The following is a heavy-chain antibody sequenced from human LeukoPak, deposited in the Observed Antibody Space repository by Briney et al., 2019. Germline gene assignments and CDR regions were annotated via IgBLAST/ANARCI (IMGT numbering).Heavy chain of an antibody. CDR3: ATGXATHFRGSDS. CDR1: GISFSNYW. V-gene: IGHV3-7*01. CDR2: IKEDXXQR. Sequence: GGSLRXSCXASGISFSNYWMXXXRQAPXKGXXXXXNIKEDXXQRNYVXSVXGRFXXSRXNAKNSLYLQMNNLRAEDTAVYYCATGXATHFRGSDSWGQGTLVTVSS. J-gene: IGHJ4*02. D-gene: IGHD1-1*01.